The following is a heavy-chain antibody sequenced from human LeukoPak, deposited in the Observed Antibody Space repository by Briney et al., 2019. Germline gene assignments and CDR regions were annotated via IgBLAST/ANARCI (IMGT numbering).Heavy chain of an antibody. J-gene: IGHJ4*02. CDR1: GFTFSSCG. V-gene: IGHV3-30*02. Sequence: GGSLRLSCAASGFTFSSCGMHWVRQAPGKGLEWVAFIWDDGNNKYYADSVKGRFTISRDSSKNTLYLQMSSLRAEDTAVYYCAKDPLQYGSGSYYFDYWGQGTLVTVSS. CDR3: AKDPLQYGSGSYYFDY. D-gene: IGHD3-10*01. CDR2: IWDDGNNK.